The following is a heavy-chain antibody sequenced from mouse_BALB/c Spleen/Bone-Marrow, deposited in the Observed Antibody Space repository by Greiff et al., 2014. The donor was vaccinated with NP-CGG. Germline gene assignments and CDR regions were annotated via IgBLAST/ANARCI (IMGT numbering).Heavy chain of an antibody. J-gene: IGHJ3*01. CDR1: GYAFSSSW. CDR3: ALYDYDGLSWFAY. CDR2: IYPGDGNT. Sequence: VLLQQSGPELVKPGASVKISCKASGYAFSSSWMNWVKQRPGQGLEWIGRIYPGDGNTNYNGKFKGKATLTADKSSTTAYMQLSSLTSVDSAVYFCALYDYDGLSWFAYWGQGTLVTVSA. D-gene: IGHD2-4*01. V-gene: IGHV1-82*01.